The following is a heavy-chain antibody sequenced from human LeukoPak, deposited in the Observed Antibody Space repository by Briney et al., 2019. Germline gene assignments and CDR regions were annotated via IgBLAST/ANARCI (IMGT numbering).Heavy chain of an antibody. D-gene: IGHD2-15*01. CDR1: GGSISSSSYY. CDR3: ARDAHCTGIACYSPYNWFDP. Sequence: SETLSLTCTVSGGSISSSSYYWGWIRQPPGKGLEWIGSIYFSGTTYYNPSLQSRITISVDTAKNHFSLKLSSVTAADTATYYCARDAHCTGIACYSPYNWFDPWGQGTLVTVSS. CDR2: IYFSGTT. V-gene: IGHV4-39*07. J-gene: IGHJ5*02.